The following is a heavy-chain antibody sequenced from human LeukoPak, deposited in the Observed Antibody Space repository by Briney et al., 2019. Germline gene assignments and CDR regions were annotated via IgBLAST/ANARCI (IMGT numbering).Heavy chain of an antibody. CDR2: ISGSGTTI. V-gene: IGHV3-48*03. CDR1: AFSFSSYE. D-gene: IGHD3-10*01. J-gene: IGHJ3*02. CDR3: VRDEIRSGAFDI. Sequence: PGGSLRLSCAAFAFSFSSYEMNWVRQGPGKGLEWVAYISGSGTTIYDADSVKGRFTISRDNAKNSLYLQLNSLTAEDTAVYYCVRDEIRSGAFDIWGQGTMVTVSS.